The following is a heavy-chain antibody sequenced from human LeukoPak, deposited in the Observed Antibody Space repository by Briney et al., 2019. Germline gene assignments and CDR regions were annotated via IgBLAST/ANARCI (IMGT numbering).Heavy chain of an antibody. CDR2: ISWDGGST. Sequence: PGGSLRLSCAASGFTFDDYTMHWVRQAPGKSLEWVSLISWDGGSTYYADSVKGRFTISRDNSKNSLYLQMNSLRTEDTALYYCAKGSIGYCSSTSCSTFDYWGQGTLVTVSS. CDR3: AKGSIGYCSSTSCSTFDY. V-gene: IGHV3-43*01. D-gene: IGHD2-2*02. J-gene: IGHJ4*02. CDR1: GFTFDDYT.